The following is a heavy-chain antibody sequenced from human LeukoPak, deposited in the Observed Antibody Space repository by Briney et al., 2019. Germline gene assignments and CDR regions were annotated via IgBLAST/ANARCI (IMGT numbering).Heavy chain of an antibody. CDR2: IYYSGST. CDR1: GGSISSSSYY. CDR3: ARVVVVAARGRNYYYGMDV. D-gene: IGHD2-15*01. V-gene: IGHV4-39*07. J-gene: IGHJ6*02. Sequence: SETLSLTCTVSGGSISSSSYYWGWIRQPPGKGLEWIGSIYYSGSTYYNPSLKSRVTISVDTSKNQFSLKLSSVTAADTAVYYCARVVVVAARGRNYYYGMDVWGQGTTVTVSS.